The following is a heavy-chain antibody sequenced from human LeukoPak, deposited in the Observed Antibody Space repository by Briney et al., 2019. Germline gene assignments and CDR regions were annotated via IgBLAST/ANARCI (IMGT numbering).Heavy chain of an antibody. CDR1: GGSISSYY. Sequence: SETLSLTCTVSGGSISSYYWNCIRQLAGKGLEWIGYIYYSGSTNYNPSLKSRVTISVDTSKNQFSLKLSSVTAADTAVYYCARTVTYYDILTGYSGDAFDIWGQGTMVTVSS. CDR2: IYYSGST. V-gene: IGHV4-59*01. J-gene: IGHJ3*02. CDR3: ARTVTYYDILTGYSGDAFDI. D-gene: IGHD3-9*01.